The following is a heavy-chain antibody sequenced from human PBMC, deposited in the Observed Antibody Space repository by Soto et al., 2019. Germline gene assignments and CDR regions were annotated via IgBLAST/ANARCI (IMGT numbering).Heavy chain of an antibody. CDR3: ARDRSYCSSTSCYGTYFDY. J-gene: IGHJ4*02. V-gene: IGHV4-31*03. Sequence: QVQLQESGPGLVKPSQTLSLTCTVSGGSISSGGYYWSWIRQHPGKGLEWIGYIYYSGSTYYNPSLKSRVTIAADTSKNQSSLKLSSVTAADTAVYYCARDRSYCSSTSCYGTYFDYWGQGTLVTVSS. CDR2: IYYSGST. CDR1: GGSISSGGYY. D-gene: IGHD2-2*01.